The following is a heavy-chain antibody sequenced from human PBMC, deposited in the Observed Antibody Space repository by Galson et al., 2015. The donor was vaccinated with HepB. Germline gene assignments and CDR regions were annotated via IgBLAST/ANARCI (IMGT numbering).Heavy chain of an antibody. Sequence: SLRLSCAASGFTFSSYAMHWVRQAPGKGLEYVSAISSNGGSTYYADSVKGRFTISRDNSKNTLYLQMSSLRAEDTAVYYCVKGRGYSYGILYDPYYYYGMDVWGQGTTVTVSS. CDR3: VKGRGYSYGILYDPYYYYGMDV. D-gene: IGHD5-18*01. V-gene: IGHV3-64D*06. CDR2: ISSNGGST. J-gene: IGHJ6*02. CDR1: GFTFSSYA.